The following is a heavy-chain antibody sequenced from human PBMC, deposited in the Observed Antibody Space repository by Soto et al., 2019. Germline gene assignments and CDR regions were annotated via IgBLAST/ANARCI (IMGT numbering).Heavy chain of an antibody. Sequence: QVQLVESGGGVVQPGRSLRLSCAASGFTFSSYGMHWFRQAPGKGLEWVAVISYDGSNKYYADSVKGRFTISRDNSKNTLYLQMNSLRAEDTAVYYCAKGNDLIYYYYGMDVWGQGTTVTVSS. CDR2: ISYDGSNK. J-gene: IGHJ6*02. CDR1: GFTFSSYG. V-gene: IGHV3-30*18. CDR3: AKGNDLIYYYYGMDV. D-gene: IGHD1-1*01.